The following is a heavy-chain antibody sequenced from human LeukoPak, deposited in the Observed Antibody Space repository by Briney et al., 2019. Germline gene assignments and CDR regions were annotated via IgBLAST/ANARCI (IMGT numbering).Heavy chain of an antibody. CDR2: ISDDGSNK. V-gene: IGHV3-30*18. J-gene: IGHJ4*02. CDR1: GFTFSSYG. CDR3: AKDPRLGFGAAAGT. Sequence: GGSLRLSCAASGFTFSSYGMHWVRQAPGKGLEWVAVISDDGSNKYYADSVKGRFTISRDNSKYTLYLQMNSLRAEDTAVYYCAKDPRLGFGAAAGTWGQGTLVTVSS. D-gene: IGHD6-13*01.